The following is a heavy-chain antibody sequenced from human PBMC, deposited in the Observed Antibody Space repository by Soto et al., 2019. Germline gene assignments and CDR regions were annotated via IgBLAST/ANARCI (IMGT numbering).Heavy chain of an antibody. CDR1: GFTFGDYA. CDR2: IRSKAYGGTT. CDR3: TRKYYDFWSGYPMNDY. J-gene: IGHJ4*02. D-gene: IGHD3-3*01. V-gene: IGHV3-49*03. Sequence: SLRLSCTASGFTFGDYAMSWFRQAPGKGLEWVGFIRSKAYGGTTEYAASVKGRFTISRDDSKSIAYLQMNSLKTEDTAVYYCTRKYYDFWSGYPMNDYWGQGTLVTVSS.